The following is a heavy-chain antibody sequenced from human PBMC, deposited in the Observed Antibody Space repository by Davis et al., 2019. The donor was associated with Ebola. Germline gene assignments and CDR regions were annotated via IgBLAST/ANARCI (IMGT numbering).Heavy chain of an antibody. Sequence: PSETLSLTCAVYGGSFSGYYWSWIRQPPGKGLEWIGEINHSGSTNYNPSLKSRVTISVDTSKNQFSLKLRSVTAADTAVYYCARGRYCSSTSCSHNWFDPWGQGTLVTVSS. V-gene: IGHV4-34*01. CDR1: GGSFSGYY. CDR2: INHSGST. J-gene: IGHJ5*02. D-gene: IGHD2-2*01. CDR3: ARGRYCSSTSCSHNWFDP.